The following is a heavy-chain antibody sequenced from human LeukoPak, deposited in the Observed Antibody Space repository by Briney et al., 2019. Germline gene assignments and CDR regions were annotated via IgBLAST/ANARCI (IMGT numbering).Heavy chain of an antibody. V-gene: IGHV4-34*01. CDR2: INHSGST. CDR1: GGSFSGYY. CDR3: ARGGVTPIRVDY. J-gene: IGHJ4*02. D-gene: IGHD2-21*02. Sequence: SETLSLTCAVYGGSFSGYYWSWIRQPPGKGLEWIGEINHSGSTNYNPSLKSRVTISVDTSKNQFSLKLSSVTAADTAVYYCARGGVTPIRVDYWGQGTLVTVSS.